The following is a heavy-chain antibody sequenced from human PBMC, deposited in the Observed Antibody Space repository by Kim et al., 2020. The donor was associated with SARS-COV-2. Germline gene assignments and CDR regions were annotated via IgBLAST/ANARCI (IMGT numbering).Heavy chain of an antibody. CDR3: ARGSRDYVWGSYRWGWFDP. CDR2: IIPILGIA. D-gene: IGHD3-16*02. V-gene: IGHV1-69*04. Sequence: SVKVSCKASGGTFSSYAISWVRQAPGQGLEWMGRIIPILGIANYAQKFQGRVTITADKSTSTAYMELSSLRSEDTAVYYCARGSRDYVWGSYRWGWFDPWGQGTLVTVSS. J-gene: IGHJ5*02. CDR1: GGTFSSYA.